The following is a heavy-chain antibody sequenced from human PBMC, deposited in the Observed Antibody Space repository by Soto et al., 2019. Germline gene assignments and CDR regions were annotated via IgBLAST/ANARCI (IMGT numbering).Heavy chain of an antibody. J-gene: IGHJ4*02. CDR1: GFTFSSYS. CDR3: ARDPRHALSSELDFDY. V-gene: IGHV3-21*01. D-gene: IGHD1-7*01. CDR2: ISSSSSYI. Sequence: PGGSLRLSCAASGFTFSSYSMNWVRQAPGKGLEWVSSISSSSSYIYYADSVKGRFTISRDNAKNSLYLQMNSLRAEDTAVYYCARDPRHALSSELDFDYWGQGTLVTVSS.